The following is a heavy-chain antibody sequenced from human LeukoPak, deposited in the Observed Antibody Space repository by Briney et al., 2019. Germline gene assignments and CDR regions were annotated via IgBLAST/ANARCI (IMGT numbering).Heavy chain of an antibody. CDR3: AREDYYDSSGYPI. V-gene: IGHV4-59*01. CDR2: IYYSGST. CDR1: GGSISSYY. Sequence: SETLSLTCTVSGGSISSYYWSWIRQPPGKGLEWIGFIYYSGSTNYNPSLKSRVTISVDTSKNQFSLKLSSVTAADTAVYYCAREDYYDSSGYPIWGQGTLVTVSS. J-gene: IGHJ4*02. D-gene: IGHD3-22*01.